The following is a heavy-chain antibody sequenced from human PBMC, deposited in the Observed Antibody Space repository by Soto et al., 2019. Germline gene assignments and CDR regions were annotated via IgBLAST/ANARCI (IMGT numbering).Heavy chain of an antibody. CDR1: GFTFSSYS. V-gene: IGHV3-48*01. D-gene: IGHD1-26*01. CDR2: ISSSSSTI. Sequence: GGSLRLSCAASGFTFSSYSMNWVRQAPGKGLEWVSYISSSSSTIYYADSVKGRFTISRDNAKNSLYLQMNSLRAEDTAVYYCARDRRGGGRIVGATMGPNDYWGQGTLVTVSS. CDR3: ARDRRGGGRIVGATMGPNDY. J-gene: IGHJ4*02.